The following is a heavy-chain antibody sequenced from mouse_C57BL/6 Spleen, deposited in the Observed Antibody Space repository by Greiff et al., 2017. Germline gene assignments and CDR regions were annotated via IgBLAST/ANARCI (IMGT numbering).Heavy chain of an antibody. CDR3: ARGTTVGAPLDY. Sequence: VQLQQSGPELVKPGASVKMSCKASGYTFTDYNMHWVKQSHGKSLEWIGYINPNNGGTSYNQKFKGKATLTVNKSSSTSYMELRGLTSEDSAVYYCARGTTVGAPLDYWGQGPLVTVSA. CDR1: GYTFTDYN. V-gene: IGHV1-22*01. CDR2: INPNNGGT. J-gene: IGHJ3*01. D-gene: IGHD1-1*01.